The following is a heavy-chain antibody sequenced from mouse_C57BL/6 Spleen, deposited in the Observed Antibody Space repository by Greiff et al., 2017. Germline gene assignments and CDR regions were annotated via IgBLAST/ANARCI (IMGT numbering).Heavy chain of an antibody. D-gene: IGHD2-1*01. CDR2: IYPGSGST. CDR3: ARGGNYGNYFFDY. CDR1: GYTFTSYW. V-gene: IGHV1-55*01. J-gene: IGHJ2*01. Sequence: QVQLQQSGAELVKPGASVKMSCKASGYTFTSYWITWVKQRPGQGLEWIGDIYPGSGSTNYNEKFKSKATLTVDTSSSTAYMQLSSLTSEDSAVYYCARGGNYGNYFFDYWGQGTTLTVSS.